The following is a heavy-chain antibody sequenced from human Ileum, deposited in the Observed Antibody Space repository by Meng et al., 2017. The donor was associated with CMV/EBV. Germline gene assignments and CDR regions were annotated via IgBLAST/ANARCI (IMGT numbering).Heavy chain of an antibody. D-gene: IGHD5-12*01. V-gene: IGHV4-30-4*08. J-gene: IGHJ3*02. CDR3: AREVNIVADSDAFDM. CDR2: IYFSGSA. CDR1: GGSISSDNYF. Sequence: QGRLQESGPGLVTPSQTLSITCTVSGGSISSDNYFWSWIRQPPGKGLEWIGYIYFSGSAYYNPSLKSRVTISVDTSKNQFSLKLSSVTATDTAVYYCAREVNIVADSDAFDMWGQGTMVTVSS.